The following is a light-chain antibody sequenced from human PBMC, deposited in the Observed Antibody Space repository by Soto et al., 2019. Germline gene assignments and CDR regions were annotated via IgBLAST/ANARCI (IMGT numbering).Light chain of an antibody. Sequence: QAVVTQPPSASGTPGQRVTISCSGSSPNIGSNYVYWYQQLPGTAPKLLIYRDNQRPSGVPDRVSGSKSGTSASLAISGLRSEDEADYFCASWDDSLSGVVFGGGTKLTVL. CDR3: ASWDDSLSGVV. J-gene: IGLJ3*02. CDR1: SPNIGSNY. CDR2: RDN. V-gene: IGLV1-47*01.